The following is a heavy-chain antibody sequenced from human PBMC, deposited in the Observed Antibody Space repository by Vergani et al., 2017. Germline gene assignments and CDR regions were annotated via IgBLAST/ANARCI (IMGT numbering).Heavy chain of an antibody. CDR3: AKTHDFSSLYSSYNWFDP. V-gene: IGHV5-51*03. J-gene: IGHJ5*02. CDR2: IYAGDSDV. Sequence: VQLVQSGAEVKKPGESLKISCQGSGYSITNYWIAWVRQRPGKGLEWMGIIYAGDSDVRYSPSFQGQVTMSVDKSLSTAYLQWSSLKASDTATYYCAKTHDFSSLYSSYNWFDPWGQGTLVSVSS. D-gene: IGHD3-3*01. CDR1: GYSITNYW.